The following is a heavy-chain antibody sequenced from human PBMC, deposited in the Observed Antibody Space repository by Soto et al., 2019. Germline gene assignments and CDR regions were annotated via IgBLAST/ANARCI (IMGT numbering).Heavy chain of an antibody. D-gene: IGHD3-3*01. Sequence: EVQLLESGGGLVQPGGSLRLSCAASGFTFSRHAISWVRQAPGKGLEWVSAISGSGGSTYYADSVRGRFTISRDNSKITLYRQMNSLRAEDTAVYYCAKVGYYDFWGVAKNWCDPWGQGTLVTVSS. CDR3: AKVGYYDFWGVAKNWCDP. V-gene: IGHV3-23*01. CDR2: ISGSGGST. J-gene: IGHJ5*02. CDR1: GFTFSRHA.